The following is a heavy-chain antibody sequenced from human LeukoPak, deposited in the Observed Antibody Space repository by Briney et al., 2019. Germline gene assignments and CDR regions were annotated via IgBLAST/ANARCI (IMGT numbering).Heavy chain of an antibody. D-gene: IGHD3-22*01. CDR2: ISSSGSTI. J-gene: IGHJ6*02. V-gene: IGHV3-48*03. CDR3: ARDPHYYDSSGYVTNYYGMDV. Sequence: GGSLRLSCAASGFTFSSYEMNWVRQAPGKGLERVSYISSSGSTIYYADSVKGRFTISRDNAKNSLYLQMNSLRAEDTAVYYCARDPHYYDSSGYVTNYYGMDVWGQGTTVTVSS. CDR1: GFTFSSYE.